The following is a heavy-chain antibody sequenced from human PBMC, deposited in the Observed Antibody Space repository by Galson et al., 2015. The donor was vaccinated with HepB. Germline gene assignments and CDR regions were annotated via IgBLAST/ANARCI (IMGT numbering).Heavy chain of an antibody. D-gene: IGHD2-8*01. CDR1: GFTFSNHA. Sequence: SLRLSCAASGFTFSNHAMHWVRQAPGKGLEWVAVISYDGNNKYYADSVKGRFTISRDNSRNTLYLQMNSLRDEDTAVYYWATGNLMATGDLDYWGQGTLVIVPS. J-gene: IGHJ4*02. CDR2: ISYDGNNK. CDR3: ATGNLMATGDLDY. V-gene: IGHV3-30-3*01.